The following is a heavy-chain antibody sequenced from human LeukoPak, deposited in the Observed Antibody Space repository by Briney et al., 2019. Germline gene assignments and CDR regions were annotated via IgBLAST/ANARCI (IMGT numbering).Heavy chain of an antibody. D-gene: IGHD2-15*01. Sequence: PSETLSLTCTVSGDSISGFYWSWIRQPPGKGLEWIGYIYYSGTTNYTPSLKSRLTISVDTSKNQFSLKLSSVTAADTAVYYCARATYCSGGSCYHGAGYYYMDVWGKGTTVTVSS. CDR2: IYYSGTT. J-gene: IGHJ6*03. CDR1: GDSISGFY. CDR3: ARATYCSGGSCYHGAGYYYMDV. V-gene: IGHV4-59*01.